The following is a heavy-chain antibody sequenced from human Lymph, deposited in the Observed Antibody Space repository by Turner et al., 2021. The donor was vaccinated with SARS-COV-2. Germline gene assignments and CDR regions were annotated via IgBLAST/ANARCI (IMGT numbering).Heavy chain of an antibody. V-gene: IGHV3-30*18. D-gene: IGHD6-13*01. CDR3: AKDGGGYSST. CDR2: ISYDGSNK. J-gene: IGHJ5*02. Sequence: QVQLVESGGGVVQPGRSLRLSCAASGFTFSSYAMRWVRQATGKGLEWAALISYDGSNKYYADSVEGRFTISRDNSKNTLYLQMNSLRAEDTAVYYCAKDGGGYSSTWGQGTLVTVSS. CDR1: GFTFSSYA.